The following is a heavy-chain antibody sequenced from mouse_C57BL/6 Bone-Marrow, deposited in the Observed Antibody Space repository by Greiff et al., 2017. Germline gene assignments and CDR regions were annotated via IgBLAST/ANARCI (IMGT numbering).Heavy chain of an antibody. CDR2: LNPYNGGT. V-gene: IGHV1-19*01. J-gene: IGHJ1*03. Sequence: EVQLQQSGPVLVKPGASVKMSCKASGYTFTDYYMNWVKQSHGKSLEWIGVLNPYNGGTSYNQKFKGKATLTVDKSSSTAYMELNSLTSEDSAVYYCARPGGYFDVWGTGTTVTVSS. CDR1: GYTFTDYY. CDR3: ARPGGYFDV.